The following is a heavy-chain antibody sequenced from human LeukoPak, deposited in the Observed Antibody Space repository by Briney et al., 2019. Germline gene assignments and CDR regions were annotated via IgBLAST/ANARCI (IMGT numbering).Heavy chain of an antibody. V-gene: IGHV4-59*11. CDR3: ARGHGTTDY. J-gene: IGHJ4*02. D-gene: IGHD1-1*01. CDR2: IYYSGST. Sequence: PSETLSLTCTVSGGSISPLYWGWIRQPPGKGLEWIGYIYYSGSTYYNPSLKSRVTISVDTSKNQFSLKLSSVTAADTAVYYCARGHGTTDYWGQGTLVTVSS. CDR1: GGSISPLY.